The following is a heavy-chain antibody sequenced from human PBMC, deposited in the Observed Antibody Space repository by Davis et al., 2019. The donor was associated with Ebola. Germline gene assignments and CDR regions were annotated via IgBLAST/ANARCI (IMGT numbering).Heavy chain of an antibody. CDR3: ARVALIYYYYGMDV. CDR2: FSYGDNTH. Sequence: MPSETLSLTCTVSGASISSRSYYWGWIRQPPGKGLEWVGSFSYGDNTHYYNPSLRSRVTISVDTSRNQFSLKLSSVTAADTAVYYCARVALIYYYYGMDVWGQGTTVTVSS. J-gene: IGHJ6*02. D-gene: IGHD2-8*01. V-gene: IGHV4-39*07. CDR1: GASISSRSYY.